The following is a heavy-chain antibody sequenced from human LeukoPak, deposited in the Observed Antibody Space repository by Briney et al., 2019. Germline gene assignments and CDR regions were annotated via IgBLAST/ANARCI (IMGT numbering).Heavy chain of an antibody. CDR2: INPSGGST. Sequence: GASVKGSCKASGYTFTSYYMHWVRQAPGQGLEWMGIINPSGGSTSYAQKFQGRVTMTRDTSTSTVYMELSSLRSEDTAVYYCAREQGLGYTDFWGQGTLVTVSS. CDR3: AREQGLGYTDF. V-gene: IGHV1-46*01. D-gene: IGHD2-2*02. CDR1: GYTFTSYY. J-gene: IGHJ4*02.